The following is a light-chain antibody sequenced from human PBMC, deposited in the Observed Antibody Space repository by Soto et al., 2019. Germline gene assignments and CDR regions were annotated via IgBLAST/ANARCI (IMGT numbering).Light chain of an antibody. Sequence: EIVLTQSPGTLSLSPGERATLSCRTSQSVSSNYLAWYQQKRGQAPRLLIYGAYSRATGIPTRFSDSVSGTVITLTINRLEPEDFAVYYCQQYDTSPRTFGQGTKVEI. CDR2: GAY. V-gene: IGKV3-20*01. CDR3: QQYDTSPRT. J-gene: IGKJ1*01. CDR1: QSVSSNY.